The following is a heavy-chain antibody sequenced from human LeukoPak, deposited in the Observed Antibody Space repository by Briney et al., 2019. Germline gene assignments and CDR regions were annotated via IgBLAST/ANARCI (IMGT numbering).Heavy chain of an antibody. Sequence: PGGSLRLSCAASRFTFSSYGMHWVRQAPGKGLEWVAFIPYDGNNKYYADSAKGRFTISRDNSKNTLYLQMNSLRAEDTAVYYCVKDGDDSGSYLVYWGQGTLVTVSS. CDR3: VKDGDDSGSYLVY. CDR2: IPYDGNNK. CDR1: RFTFSSYG. J-gene: IGHJ4*02. V-gene: IGHV3-30*02. D-gene: IGHD1-26*01.